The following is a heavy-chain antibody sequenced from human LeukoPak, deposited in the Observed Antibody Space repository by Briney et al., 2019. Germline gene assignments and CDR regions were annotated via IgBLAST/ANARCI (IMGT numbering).Heavy chain of an antibody. CDR2: IIPIFGTA. CDR3: ARDLELRSWDYYYMDV. D-gene: IGHD1-7*01. V-gene: IGHV1-69*01. Sequence: SVKVSCKASGGTFRSYAISWVRQAPGQGLEWMGGIIPIFGTANYAQKFQGRVTITADESTSTAYMELSSLRSEDTAVYYCARDLELRSWDYYYMDVWGKGTTVTVSS. CDR1: GGTFRSYA. J-gene: IGHJ6*03.